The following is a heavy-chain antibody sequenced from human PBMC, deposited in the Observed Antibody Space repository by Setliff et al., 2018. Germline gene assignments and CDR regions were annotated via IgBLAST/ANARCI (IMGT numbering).Heavy chain of an antibody. V-gene: IGHV3-74*01. J-gene: IGHJ4*02. Sequence: LRLSCAASVFSFSNYWMHWVRQAPGKGLVWVSRINSDGSSTNYADSVKGQFTVSRDNAKNTLYLKMNSLRAEYPAVYYCARDGHNVYYFDYWGRGTLVTVSS. CDR1: VFSFSNYW. D-gene: IGHD1-1*01. CDR3: ARDGHNVYYFDY. CDR2: INSDGSST.